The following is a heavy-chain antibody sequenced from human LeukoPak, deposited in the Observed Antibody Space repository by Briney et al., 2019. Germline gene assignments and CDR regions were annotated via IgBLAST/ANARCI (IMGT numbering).Heavy chain of an antibody. Sequence: RGSLRLSCAASGFTFSSYSMNWVRQAPGKGLEWVSYISSSSSTIYYADSVKGRFTISRDNAKNSLYLQMNSLRAEDTAVYYCARESMVRGVFWFDPWGQGTLVTVSS. J-gene: IGHJ5*02. CDR1: GFTFSSYS. V-gene: IGHV3-48*04. D-gene: IGHD3-10*01. CDR2: ISSSSSTI. CDR3: ARESMVRGVFWFDP.